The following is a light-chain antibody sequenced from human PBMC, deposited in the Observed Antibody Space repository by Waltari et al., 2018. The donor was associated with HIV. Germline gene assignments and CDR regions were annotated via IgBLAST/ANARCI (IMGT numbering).Light chain of an antibody. J-gene: IGKJ1*01. V-gene: IGKV3-15*01. Sequence: EIVMTQSPATLSVSPGERATLSCRASQSVSRNLAWYQQKPGQAPRLLIYGASTRATGIPARFSGSGSGTEVTLTISSLQSEDFAVYYCQQYNNWGTFGQGTKVEIK. CDR1: QSVSRN. CDR2: GAS. CDR3: QQYNNWGT.